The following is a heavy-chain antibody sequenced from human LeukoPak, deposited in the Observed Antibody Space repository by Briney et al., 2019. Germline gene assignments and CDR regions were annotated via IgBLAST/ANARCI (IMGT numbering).Heavy chain of an antibody. Sequence: ASVKVSCKASGYTFTGYYVHWVRQAPGQGLEWMGWISPNNGGTSYAHNFRDRVTTTTDTSINTAYMELRWLTSDDTAVYYCAREWDCSGGICFPRGFDFWGQGTLVTVSS. J-gene: IGHJ4*02. CDR2: ISPNNGGT. D-gene: IGHD2-15*01. CDR3: AREWDCSGGICFPRGFDF. V-gene: IGHV1-2*02. CDR1: GYTFTGYY.